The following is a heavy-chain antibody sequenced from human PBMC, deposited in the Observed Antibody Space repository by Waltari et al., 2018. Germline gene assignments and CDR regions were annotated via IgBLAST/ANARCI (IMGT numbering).Heavy chain of an antibody. D-gene: IGHD4-17*01. J-gene: IGHJ6*03. Sequence: QVQLQESGPGLVKPSETLSLTCAVCGYSISSGYYWGWLRRPTGKGLEWIGSIYHSGSTYYNPSLKSRVTISVDTSKNQFSLKLSSVTAADTAVYYCAREPHYGDYYYYYYMDVWGKGTTVTVSS. CDR2: IYHSGST. V-gene: IGHV4-38-2*02. CDR3: AREPHYGDYYYYYYMDV. CDR1: GYSISSGYY.